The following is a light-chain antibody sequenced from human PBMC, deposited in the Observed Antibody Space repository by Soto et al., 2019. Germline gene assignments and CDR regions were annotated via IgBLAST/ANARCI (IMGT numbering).Light chain of an antibody. Sequence: EIVLTQSPGTLSLSPGERATLSCRAIQSVSASYLAWYQQKPGQAPRLLIYGATNRIIGIPDRFSGSVSGTDFTLTISSLQSEDFAVYYCQQYNNWPLITFGQRTKVDI. CDR2: GAT. CDR3: QQYNNWPLIT. CDR1: QSVSASY. V-gene: IGKV3-20*01. J-gene: IGKJ1*01.